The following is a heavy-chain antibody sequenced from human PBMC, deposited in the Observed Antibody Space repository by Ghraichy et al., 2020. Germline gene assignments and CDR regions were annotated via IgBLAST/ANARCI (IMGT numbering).Heavy chain of an antibody. D-gene: IGHD2-15*01. CDR2: ISGSGANT. CDR3: AKDRALGGGSCFDY. CDR1: GFTFSSYA. J-gene: IGHJ4*02. Sequence: GESLNISCAASGFTFSSYAMSWVRQAPGKGLEWVSAISGSGANTYYAVSVNGRFTISRDNSKNTLYPQMNSLRAEDTAVYYCAKDRALGGGSCFDYWGQGALVTVSS. V-gene: IGHV3-23*01.